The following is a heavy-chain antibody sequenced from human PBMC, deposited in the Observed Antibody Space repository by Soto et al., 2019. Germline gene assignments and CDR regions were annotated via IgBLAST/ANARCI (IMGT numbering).Heavy chain of an antibody. CDR2: IYYSGST. CDR3: ARRATIDTGTYNNYAMDV. Sequence: SEPLSLTCTVSGGSISSYYWSWIRQPPGKGLEWIGYIYYSGSTNYNPSLKSRVTISVDTSKNQFSLKLSSVTAADTAVYYCARRATIDTGTYNNYAMDVWGQGTTVTVSS. V-gene: IGHV4-59*08. CDR1: GGSISSYY. J-gene: IGHJ6*02. D-gene: IGHD5-18*01.